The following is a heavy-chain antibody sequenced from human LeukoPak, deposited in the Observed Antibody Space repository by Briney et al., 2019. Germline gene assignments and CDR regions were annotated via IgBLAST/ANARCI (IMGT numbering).Heavy chain of an antibody. J-gene: IGHJ3*02. Sequence: PGGSLRLSCAASGFTFSGYGMHWVRQAPGKGLEWVAVIWYDGSNKYYADSVKGRFTISRDNSKNTLYLQMNSLRAEDTAVYYCARGAAPHDAFDIWGQGTMVTVSS. CDR3: ARGAAPHDAFDI. CDR1: GFTFSGYG. V-gene: IGHV3-33*08. CDR2: IWYDGSNK. D-gene: IGHD1-26*01.